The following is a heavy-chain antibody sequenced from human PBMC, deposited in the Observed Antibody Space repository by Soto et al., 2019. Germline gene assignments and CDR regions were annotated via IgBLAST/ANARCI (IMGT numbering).Heavy chain of an antibody. Sequence: PSETLSLTCIVSGGSISSGDYYWSWIRQPPGKGLEWIGYIYYSGSTYYNPSLKSRVIISVDTSKDQFSLKLSSVTAADTAVYYCAREGYCSGGSCYSNPSLLDYWGQGTLVTVSS. CDR3: AREGYCSGGSCYSNPSLLDY. CDR1: GGSISSGDYY. CDR2: IYYSGST. V-gene: IGHV4-30-4*01. D-gene: IGHD2-15*01. J-gene: IGHJ4*02.